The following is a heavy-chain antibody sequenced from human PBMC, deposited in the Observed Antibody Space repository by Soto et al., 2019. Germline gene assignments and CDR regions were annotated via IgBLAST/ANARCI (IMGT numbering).Heavy chain of an antibody. D-gene: IGHD3-3*01. Sequence: PGGSLRLSCAASGFTVSTNYMTWVRQAPERGLEWVSVIYSGGTTYYADSVKGRFIISRDSSKNTLYLQMNSLRAEDTAVYYCARDLTSPLRFLEWLFLAPLDYWGQGTLVTVSS. J-gene: IGHJ4*02. CDR2: IYSGGTT. V-gene: IGHV3-53*05. CDR1: GFTVSTNY. CDR3: ARDLTSPLRFLEWLFLAPLDY.